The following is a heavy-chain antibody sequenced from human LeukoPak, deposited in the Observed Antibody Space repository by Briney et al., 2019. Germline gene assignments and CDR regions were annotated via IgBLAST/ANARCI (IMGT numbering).Heavy chain of an antibody. Sequence: ASVKVSCKASGYTFTSYGISWVRQAPGQGLEWMGWINPNSGGTNYAQKFQGRVTMTRDTSISTAYMELSRLRSDDTAVYYCAGYSSSADYGMDVWGQGTTVTVSS. CDR3: AGYSSSADYGMDV. J-gene: IGHJ6*02. CDR2: INPNSGGT. D-gene: IGHD6-13*01. CDR1: GYTFTSYG. V-gene: IGHV1-2*02.